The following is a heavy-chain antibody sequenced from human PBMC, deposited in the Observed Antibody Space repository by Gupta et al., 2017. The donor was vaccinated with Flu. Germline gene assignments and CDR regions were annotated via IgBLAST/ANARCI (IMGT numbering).Heavy chain of an antibody. Sequence: QVQLQESGPGLVKPSETLSLTCTVSGGSISTSGGSISSDHWSWIRQPPGKGLEWIGYIYHTGNTNYNPSLKSRVTISLDASKNQFSLKLSSVTAADTAVYYCARQGYTSGWYGLGNYFDPWGQGTLVTVSS. J-gene: IGHJ5*02. CDR1: GGSISTSGGSISSDH. CDR2: IYHTGNT. CDR3: ARQGYTSGWYGLGNYFDP. D-gene: IGHD6-19*01. V-gene: IGHV4-61*01.